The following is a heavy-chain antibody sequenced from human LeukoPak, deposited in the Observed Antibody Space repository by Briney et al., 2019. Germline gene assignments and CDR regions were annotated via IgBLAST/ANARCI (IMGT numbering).Heavy chain of an antibody. J-gene: IGHJ6*03. D-gene: IGHD5-24*01. V-gene: IGHV4-4*02. CDR2: IYHSGST. CDR3: ARGVEDGYSPDYYYYYYMDV. CDR1: GGSISSSNW. Sequence: PSETLSLTCAVSGGSISSSNWWSWVRQPPGKGLEWIGEIYHSGSTNYNPSLKSRVTISVDKSKNQFSLKLSSVTAADTAVYYCARGVEDGYSPDYYYYYYMDVWGKGTTVTVSS.